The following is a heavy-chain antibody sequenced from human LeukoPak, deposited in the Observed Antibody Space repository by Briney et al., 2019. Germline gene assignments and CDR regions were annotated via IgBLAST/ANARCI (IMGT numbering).Heavy chain of an antibody. Sequence: TGGSLRLSCAASGFTFSSYGMHWVRQAPGKGLEWVAVIWYDGSNKYYADSVKGRFTISRDNSKNTLYLQMNSLRAEDTAVYYCARVRWYGVPGGYWGQGTLVTVSS. CDR3: ARVRWYGVPGGY. CDR2: IWYDGSNK. J-gene: IGHJ4*02. V-gene: IGHV3-33*01. D-gene: IGHD6-13*01. CDR1: GFTFSSYG.